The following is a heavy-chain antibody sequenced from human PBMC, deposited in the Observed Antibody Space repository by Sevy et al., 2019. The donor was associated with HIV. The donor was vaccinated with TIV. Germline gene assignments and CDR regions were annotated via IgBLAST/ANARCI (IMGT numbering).Heavy chain of an antibody. Sequence: ASVKVSCKTFGYTFKTYGISWVRQAPGQGLEWMGWISAYSGDTNFAQKFQGRVTMTTDTSTGTAYLELSSLRSDDTAGEFCARDKPQGVVIIPGSMWGGVDYWGQGTVVTVSS. CDR1: GYTFKTYG. J-gene: IGHJ4*02. D-gene: IGHD2-2*01. CDR2: ISAYSGDT. V-gene: IGHV1-18*01. CDR3: ARDKPQGVVIIPGSMWGGVDY.